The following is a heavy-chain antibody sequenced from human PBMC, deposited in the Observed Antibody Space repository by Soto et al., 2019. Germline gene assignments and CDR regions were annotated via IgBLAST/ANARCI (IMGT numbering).Heavy chain of an antibody. D-gene: IGHD5-18*01. V-gene: IGHV3-33*06. CDR3: AKGGYTFAYE. CDR1: GFTFSSYG. Sequence: GSLRLSCAASGFTFSSYGMHWVRQAPGKGLEWVAVIWYDGSNKYYADSVKGRFTISRDNSQNTLFLQMTSLRADDTAVYYCAKGGYTFAYEWGQGALVTAPQ. J-gene: IGHJ4*02. CDR2: IWYDGSNK.